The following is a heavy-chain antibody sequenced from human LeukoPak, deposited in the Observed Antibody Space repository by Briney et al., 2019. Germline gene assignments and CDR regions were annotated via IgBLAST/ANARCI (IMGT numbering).Heavy chain of an antibody. J-gene: IGHJ4*02. V-gene: IGHV4-4*02. D-gene: IGHD6-19*01. Sequence: SGTLSLTCDVSGGSIDITNYWSWVRQAPGKGLEWIGYIYYSGSTNYNPSLKSRVSISVDTSKNQFSLKLNSVTPEDTAVYYCARFQGIGSQRYYFDYWGQGTLVTVSS. CDR3: ARFQGIGSQRYYFDY. CDR1: GGSIDITNY. CDR2: IYYSGST.